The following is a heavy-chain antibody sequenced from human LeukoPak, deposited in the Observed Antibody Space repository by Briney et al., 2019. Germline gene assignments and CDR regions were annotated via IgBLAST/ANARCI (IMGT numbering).Heavy chain of an antibody. D-gene: IGHD3-10*01. CDR2: IYYSGST. V-gene: IGHV4-59*01. J-gene: IGHJ6*03. CDR3: ARESMVRGVIISQYYYYYYMDV. CDR1: GGSISSYY. Sequence: SETLSLTCTVAGGSISSYYWRWIRQPPGNVLGWVGYIYYSGSTNYNPSLKSRVTISVDTSKNQLSLKLSSVTAADTAVYYCARESMVRGVIISQYYYYYYMDVWGKGTTVTIS.